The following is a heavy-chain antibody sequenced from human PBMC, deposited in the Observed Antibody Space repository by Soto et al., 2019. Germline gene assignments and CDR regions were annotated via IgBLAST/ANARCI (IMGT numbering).Heavy chain of an antibody. CDR1: GFTFESYA. Sequence: EVQLVESGGGSVQPGRSLRLSCVASGFTFESYAMHWVRQVPGKGLEWVSGISWNSGSIGYEDSVKGRFTISRDNAQKSLYLEMNSLRVEHTAFYYCIKDIHEQWLVSHFEYWGQGALVTFSS. V-gene: IGHV3-9*01. CDR2: ISWNSGSI. CDR3: IKDIHEQWLVSHFEY. J-gene: IGHJ4*02. D-gene: IGHD6-19*01.